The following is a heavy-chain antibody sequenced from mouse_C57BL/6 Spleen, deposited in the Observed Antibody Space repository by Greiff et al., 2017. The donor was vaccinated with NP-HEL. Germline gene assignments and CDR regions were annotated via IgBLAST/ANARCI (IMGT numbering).Heavy chain of an antibody. CDR3: GFPYSNYFYAMDY. CDR2: IDPNSGGT. D-gene: IGHD2-5*01. J-gene: IGHJ4*01. Sequence: QVQLQQPGAELVKPGASVKLSCKASGYTFTSYWMHWVKQRPGRGLEWIGRIDPNSGGTKYNEKFKSKATLTVDKPSSTAYMQRSSLTSEDSAVYYCGFPYSNYFYAMDYWGQGTSVTVSS. V-gene: IGHV1-72*01. CDR1: GYTFTSYW.